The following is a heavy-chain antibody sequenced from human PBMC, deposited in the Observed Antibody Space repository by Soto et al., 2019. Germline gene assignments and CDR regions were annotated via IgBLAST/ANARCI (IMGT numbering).Heavy chain of an antibody. V-gene: IGHV1-2*02. D-gene: IGHD3-9*01. CDR3: AREPYDILTGYYNSLYYYYGMDV. J-gene: IGHJ6*02. CDR2: INPNSGGT. CDR1: GYTFTGYY. Sequence: ASVKVSCKASGYTFTGYYMHWVRQAPGQGLEWMGWINPNSGGTNYAQKFQGRVTMTTDKSTSTAYMELSSLRSEDTAVYYCAREPYDILTGYYNSLYYYYGMDVWGQGTTVTVSS.